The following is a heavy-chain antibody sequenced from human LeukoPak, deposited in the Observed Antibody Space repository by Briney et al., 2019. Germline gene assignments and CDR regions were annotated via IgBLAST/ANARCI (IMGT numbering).Heavy chain of an antibody. V-gene: IGHV3-9*01. D-gene: IGHD3-22*01. Sequence: GRSLRLSCAASGFTFDDYAMHWVRQAPGKGLEWVSGISWNSGSIGYADSVKGRFTISRDNAKNSLYLQMNSLRAEDTASYYCAKGVRMTADNYYDSSGYYYYYYGMDVWGQGTTVTVSS. J-gene: IGHJ6*02. CDR1: GFTFDDYA. CDR3: AKGVRMTADNYYDSSGYYYYYYGMDV. CDR2: ISWNSGSI.